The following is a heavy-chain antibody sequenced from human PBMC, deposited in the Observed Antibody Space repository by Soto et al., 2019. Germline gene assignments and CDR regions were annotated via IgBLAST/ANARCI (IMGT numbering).Heavy chain of an antibody. CDR1: GYSISSGYF. V-gene: IGHV4-38-2*02. CDR2: IYHSGST. J-gene: IGHJ4*02. D-gene: IGHD7-27*01. CDR3: ARAPGFRVYYFDY. Sequence: PSETLSLTCSVSGYSISSGYFWGWIRQPPGKGLEWIGSIYHSGSTYYNPSLKSRVIVSVDTSKNQFSLKLSSVTAEDTAVYHCARAPGFRVYYFDYWGQGTLVTVSS.